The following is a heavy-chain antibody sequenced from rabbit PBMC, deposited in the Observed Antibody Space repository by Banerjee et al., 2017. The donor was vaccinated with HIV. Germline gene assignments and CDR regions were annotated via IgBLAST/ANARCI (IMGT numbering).Heavy chain of an antibody. CDR3: ARAYASSSPNL. Sequence: QSLEESGGDLVKPGASLTLTCTASGFSFSSSYYMCWVRQAPGKGLEWIACIYAGSSGSTYYASWAKGRFTISKTSSTTVTLQMTSLTAADTATYFCARAYASSSPNLWGPGTLVTVS. CDR2: IYAGSSGST. V-gene: IGHV1S40*01. CDR1: GFSFSSSYY. J-gene: IGHJ4*01. D-gene: IGHD1-1*01.